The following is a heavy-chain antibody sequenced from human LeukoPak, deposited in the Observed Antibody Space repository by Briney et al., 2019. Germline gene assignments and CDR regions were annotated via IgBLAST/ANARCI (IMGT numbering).Heavy chain of an antibody. J-gene: IGHJ4*02. CDR2: IKLDGSEK. Sequence: GGSLRLSCAAPGFTFSNYWMSWVRQAPGKGLEWVANIKLDGSEKYYVDSVKGRFTISRDNAKNSLFLQMNSLRAEDTAVYYCARASGYFHYWGQGTLVTVSS. V-gene: IGHV3-7*05. CDR3: ARASGYFHY. CDR1: GFTFSNYW.